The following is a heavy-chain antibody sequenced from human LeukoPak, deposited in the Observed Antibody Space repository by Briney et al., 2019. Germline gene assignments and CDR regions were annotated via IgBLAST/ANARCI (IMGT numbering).Heavy chain of an antibody. CDR1: GFTVSSNY. CDR2: IYYSGST. J-gene: IGHJ5*02. CDR3: ARSPDIVVVVAAFNWFDP. D-gene: IGHD2-15*01. Sequence: GSLRLSCAASGFTVSSNYMSWVRQAPGKGLEWIGSIYYSGSTYYNPSLKSRVTISVDTSKNQFSLKLSSVTAADTAVYYCARSPDIVVVVAAFNWFDPWGQGTLVTVSS. V-gene: IGHV4-39*07.